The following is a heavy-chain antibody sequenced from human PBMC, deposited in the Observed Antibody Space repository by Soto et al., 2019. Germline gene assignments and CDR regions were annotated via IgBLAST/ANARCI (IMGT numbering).Heavy chain of an antibody. CDR3: ARGSKDLVATIRAFDI. Sequence: SVKVSCKASGGTFTSYAISWVRQAPGQGLEWMGGIIPIFGTANYAQKFQGRVTITPDASTSTAYMELSSLRSEDTAVYYCARGSKDLVATIRAFDIWGQGTTVTVSS. CDR2: IIPIFGTA. V-gene: IGHV1-69*13. CDR1: GGTFTSYA. J-gene: IGHJ3*02. D-gene: IGHD5-12*01.